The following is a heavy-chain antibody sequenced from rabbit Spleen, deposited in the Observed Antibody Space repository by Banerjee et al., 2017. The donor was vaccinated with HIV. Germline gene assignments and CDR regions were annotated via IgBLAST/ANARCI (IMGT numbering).Heavy chain of an antibody. Sequence: QEQLEESGGGLVKPEGSLTLTCKASGFSFSDRDVMCWVRQAPGKGLEWIACINTATGKPVYATWAKGRFPISKASSTTVTLQMPSLTAADTATYFCARDLVAVIGWNFNLWGQGTLVTVS. CDR3: ARDLVAVIGWNFNL. V-gene: IGHV1S45*01. CDR2: INTATGKP. D-gene: IGHD1-1*01. CDR1: GFSFSDRDV. J-gene: IGHJ4*01.